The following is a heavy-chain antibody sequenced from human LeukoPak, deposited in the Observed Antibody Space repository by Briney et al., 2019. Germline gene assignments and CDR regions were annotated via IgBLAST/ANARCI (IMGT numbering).Heavy chain of an antibody. CDR2: INYNGRNT. V-gene: IGHV3-23*01. D-gene: IGHD6-19*01. CDR3: AKDGHCPDSICPTNIAVAGYVDF. CDR1: GFTFSIYT. Sequence: GGSLRLSCAASGFTFSIYTMNWVRQAPGKGLEWVSIINYNGRNTYYADSVKGRFTISRDNSKNMVYLQMNRLRAEDTAIYYCAKDGHCPDSICPTNIAVAGYVDFWGQGTLVTVSS. J-gene: IGHJ4*02.